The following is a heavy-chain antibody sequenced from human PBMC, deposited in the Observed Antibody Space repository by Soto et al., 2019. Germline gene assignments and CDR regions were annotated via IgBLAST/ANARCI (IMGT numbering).Heavy chain of an antibody. CDR1: GFTFSSYS. J-gene: IGHJ3*02. CDR3: ARDCSGGSCSHDAFDI. V-gene: IGHV3-21*01. CDR2: ISSSSSYI. D-gene: IGHD2-15*01. Sequence: GGSLRLSCAASGFTFSSYSMNWVRQAPGKGLEWVSSISSSSSYIYYADSEKGRFTISRDNAKNSLSLQMNSLRAKDTAVYYCARDCSGGSCSHDAFDIWGQGTMVTVSS.